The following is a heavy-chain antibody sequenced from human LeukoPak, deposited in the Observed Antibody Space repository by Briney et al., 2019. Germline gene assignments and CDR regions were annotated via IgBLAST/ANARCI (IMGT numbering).Heavy chain of an antibody. V-gene: IGHV1-2*02. CDR1: GYTFTGYC. D-gene: IGHD3-22*01. CDR3: ARDPADSSGYYVDY. J-gene: IGHJ4*02. Sequence: ASVKVSCKASGYTFTGYCMHWVRQAPGQGLEWMGWINPNSGGTNYAQKFQGRVTMTRDTSISTAYMELSRLRSDDTAVYYCARDPADSSGYYVDYWGQGTLVTVSS. CDR2: INPNSGGT.